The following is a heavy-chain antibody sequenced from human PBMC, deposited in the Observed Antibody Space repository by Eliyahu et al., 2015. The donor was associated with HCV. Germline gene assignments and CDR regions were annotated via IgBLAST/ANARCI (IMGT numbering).Heavy chain of an antibody. V-gene: IGHV3-74*01. CDR1: GFTFSSYW. Sequence: EVQLVESGGDLVQPGGSLRLSCAASGFTFSSYWMHWVRQAPGKGLVWVSRINSGGSNTSYADSVKGRFTISRDNDKNTLYLQMSSLRAEDTAVYYCVRGVAGDYWGQGTLVTVSS. CDR3: VRGVAGDY. D-gene: IGHD6-19*01. J-gene: IGHJ4*02. CDR2: INSGGSNT.